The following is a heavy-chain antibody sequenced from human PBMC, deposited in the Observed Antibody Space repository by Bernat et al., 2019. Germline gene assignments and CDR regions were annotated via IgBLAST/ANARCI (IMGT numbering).Heavy chain of an antibody. J-gene: IGHJ4*02. V-gene: IGHV3-23*01. CDR3: AKESLFEYSSGWGFDY. Sequence: EVQLLESGGGLVQPGGSLRLSCAASGFTFSSYAMSWVRQAPGKGLEWVSAISGSGGSTYYADSVKGRFTISRDNSKNTLYLQMNSLRAEDTAVYYCAKESLFEYSSGWGFDYWGQGTLVTVSS. CDR2: ISGSGGST. D-gene: IGHD6-19*01. CDR1: GFTFSSYA.